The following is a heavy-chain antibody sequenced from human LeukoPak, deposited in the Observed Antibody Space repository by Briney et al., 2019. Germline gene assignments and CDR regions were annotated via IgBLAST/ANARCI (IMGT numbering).Heavy chain of an antibody. CDR3: ARGPDYYGLGSGSYYFDY. CDR2: IYTSGST. CDR1: GGSISSYY. V-gene: IGHV4-4*07. Sequence: PSETLSLTCTVSGGSISSYYWSWIRQPAGKGLEWIGRIYTSGSTNYNPSLKSRVTMSVDTSKNQFSLKLSSVTAADTAVYYCARGPDYYGLGSGSYYFDYWGQGTLSPSPQ. J-gene: IGHJ4*02. D-gene: IGHD3-10*01.